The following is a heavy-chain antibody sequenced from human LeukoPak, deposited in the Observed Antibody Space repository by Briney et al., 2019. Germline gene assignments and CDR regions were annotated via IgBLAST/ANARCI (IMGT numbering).Heavy chain of an antibody. D-gene: IGHD3-16*02. CDR2: ISGSGGST. CDR1: GFTFSDYY. J-gene: IGHJ4*02. CDR3: AKGPAFGGVIVLFDY. Sequence: PGGSLRLSCAASGFTFSDYYMSWIRQAPGKGLEWVSAISGSGGSTYYADSVKGRFTISRDNSKNTLYLQMNSLRAEDTAVYYCAKGPAFGGVIVLFDYWGQGTLVTVSS. V-gene: IGHV3-23*01.